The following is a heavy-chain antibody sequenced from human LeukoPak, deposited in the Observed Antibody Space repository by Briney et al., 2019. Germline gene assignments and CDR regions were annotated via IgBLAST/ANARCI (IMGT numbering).Heavy chain of an antibody. D-gene: IGHD3-10*01. CDR2: SRDKGNRYST. Sequence: GGSLRLSCAASGFTFSDHYIDWVRQAPGKGLEWVGRSRDKGNRYSTAYAASVRGRFTISSDYSKNSLYLQMNSLKIEDTAVYYCTRLGMAPRDFDYWGQGTLVTVSS. CDR3: TRLGMAPRDFDY. CDR1: GFTFSDHY. J-gene: IGHJ4*02. V-gene: IGHV3-72*01.